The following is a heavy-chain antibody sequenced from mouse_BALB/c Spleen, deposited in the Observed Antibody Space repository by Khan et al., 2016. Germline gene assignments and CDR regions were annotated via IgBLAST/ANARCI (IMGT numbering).Heavy chain of an antibody. D-gene: IGHD2-1*01. Sequence: QLEESGPGLVKPSQSLSLTCTVTGYSITSDYAWNWIRQFPGNKLEWMGYISYSGSTSYNPSLKSRISITRDTSKNQFFLQLNSVTTEDTATYYCARSNYGNFAYWGQGTLVTVSA. V-gene: IGHV3-2*02. CDR2: ISYSGST. CDR3: ARSNYGNFAY. CDR1: GYSITSDYA. J-gene: IGHJ3*01.